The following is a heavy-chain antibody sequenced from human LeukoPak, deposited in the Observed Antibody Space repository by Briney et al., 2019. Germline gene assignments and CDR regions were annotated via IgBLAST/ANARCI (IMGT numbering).Heavy chain of an antibody. D-gene: IGHD3-3*01. J-gene: IGHJ4*02. CDR1: GFTFSDYY. CDR2: ISSSGSTI. V-gene: IGHV3-11*01. CDR3: ARVLGSIFGVVMSWGYYFDY. Sequence: PGGSLRLSCAASGFTFSDYYMSWIRQAPGKGLEWVSYISSSGSTIYYADSVKGRFTISRDNAKNSLYLQMNSLRAEDTAVYYCARVLGSIFGVVMSWGYYFDYWGQGTLVTVSS.